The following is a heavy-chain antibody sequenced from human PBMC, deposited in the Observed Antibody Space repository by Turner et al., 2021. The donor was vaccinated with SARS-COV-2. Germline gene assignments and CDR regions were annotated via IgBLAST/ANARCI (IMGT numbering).Heavy chain of an antibody. CDR3: ARTFTAMVRVDY. Sequence: QVQRVQSGAEVKKPRASVKVPCKASGYTFTSYQINWVRQATGQGLEWMGWMNPNSGNTGYAQKFQGRVTMTRNTSISTAYMELSSLGSEDTAVYYCARTFTAMVRVDYWGQGTLVTVSS. CDR1: GYTFTSYQ. J-gene: IGHJ4*02. D-gene: IGHD5-18*01. V-gene: IGHV1-8*01. CDR2: MNPNSGNT.